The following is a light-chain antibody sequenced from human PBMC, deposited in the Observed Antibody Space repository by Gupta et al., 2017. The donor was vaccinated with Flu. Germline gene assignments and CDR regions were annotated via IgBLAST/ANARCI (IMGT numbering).Light chain of an antibody. Sequence: ISCRSSQSLLYSNGYNYLEWYLQRPGQSPQLLIYLGSNRASGVPDRFSGSGAGTDFTLKISRVETEDVGVYYCMQSLQTPITFGQGTRLEIK. V-gene: IGKV2-28*01. CDR1: QSLLYSNGYNY. J-gene: IGKJ5*01. CDR3: MQSLQTPIT. CDR2: LGS.